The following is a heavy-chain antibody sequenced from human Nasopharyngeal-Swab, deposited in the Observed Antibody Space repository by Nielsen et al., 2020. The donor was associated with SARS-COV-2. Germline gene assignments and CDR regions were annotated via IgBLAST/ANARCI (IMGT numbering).Heavy chain of an antibody. J-gene: IGHJ5*02. CDR1: GFSFRSYW. V-gene: IGHV3-7*01. Sequence: GGPLRPPCVASGFSFRSYWMTWVRQAPGKGLEWVANIKGDGSDEKYADSVKGRFTISRDNARDSLFLQMHSLSVEDTAVYFCARLHSTATTESWGQGTRVTVSS. CDR3: ARLHSTATTES. D-gene: IGHD1-26*01. CDR2: IKGDGSDE.